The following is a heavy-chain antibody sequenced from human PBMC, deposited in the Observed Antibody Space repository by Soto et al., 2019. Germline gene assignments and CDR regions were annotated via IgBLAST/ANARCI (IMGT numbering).Heavy chain of an antibody. CDR1: GFTFSSYA. V-gene: IGHV3-30-3*01. CDR3: ARDGNDIFTGYHHNWFDP. J-gene: IGHJ5*02. Sequence: RLSCAASGFTFSSYAMHWVRQAPGKGLEWVAVISYDGSNKYYADSVKGRFTISRDNSKNTLYLQMNSLRAEDTAVYYCARDGNDIFTGYHHNWFDPWGQGTLVTVSP. D-gene: IGHD3-9*01. CDR2: ISYDGSNK.